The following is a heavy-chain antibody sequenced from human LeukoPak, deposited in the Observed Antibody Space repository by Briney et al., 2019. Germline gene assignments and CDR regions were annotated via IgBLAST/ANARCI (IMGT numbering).Heavy chain of an antibody. CDR1: GYTFTSYD. V-gene: IGHV1-8*01. D-gene: IGHD6-13*01. CDR3: ARCIAAAGIYYYYGMDV. CDR2: MNPNSGNT. J-gene: IGHJ6*02. Sequence: ASVKVPCKASGYTFTSYDINWVRQATGQGLEWMGWMNPNSGNTGYAQKFQGRVTMTRNTSISTAYMELSSLRSEDTAVYYCARCIAAAGIYYYYGMDVWGQGTTVTVSS.